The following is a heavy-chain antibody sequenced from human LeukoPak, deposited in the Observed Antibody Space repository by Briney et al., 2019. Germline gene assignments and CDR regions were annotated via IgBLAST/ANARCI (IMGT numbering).Heavy chain of an antibody. V-gene: IGHV3-30*18. CDR3: AKMRFFYNWFDP. D-gene: IGHD5-24*01. J-gene: IGHJ5*02. CDR1: GFTFSSYG. Sequence: PGRSLRLSCAASGFTFSSYGMHWVRQAPGNGLEWVAVISYDGSNKYYADSVKGRFTISRDNSKNTLYLQMNSLRAEDTAVYYCAKMRFFYNWFDPWGQGTLVTVSS. CDR2: ISYDGSNK.